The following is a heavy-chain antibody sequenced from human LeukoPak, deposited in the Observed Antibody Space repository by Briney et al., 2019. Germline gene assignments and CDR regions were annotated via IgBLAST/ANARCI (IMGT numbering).Heavy chain of an antibody. Sequence: GRSLRLSCAASGFIFSSYGMPWVRQGPGKGLEWVAVIWYDGSNKYYADSVKGRFTISRDNSKNTLYLQMNSLRAEDTVVYYCARDRLRYCSGGSCYDYWGQGTLVTVSS. J-gene: IGHJ4*02. CDR2: IWYDGSNK. V-gene: IGHV3-33*01. CDR1: GFIFSSYG. D-gene: IGHD2-15*01. CDR3: ARDRLRYCSGGSCYDY.